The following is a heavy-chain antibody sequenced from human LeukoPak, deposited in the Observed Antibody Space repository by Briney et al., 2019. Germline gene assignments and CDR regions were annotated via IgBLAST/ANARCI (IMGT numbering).Heavy chain of an antibody. CDR3: ARAPNDYLPAFQH. V-gene: IGHV3-48*01. CDR1: GFTFSSYS. Sequence: GGSLRLSCAASGFTFSSYSMNWVRQAPGKGLEWVSYISSSSSTIYYADSVKGRFTISRDNAKNSLYLQMNSLRAEDTAVYYCARAPNDYLPAFQHWGQGTLVTVSS. J-gene: IGHJ1*01. D-gene: IGHD2-2*01. CDR2: ISSSSSTI.